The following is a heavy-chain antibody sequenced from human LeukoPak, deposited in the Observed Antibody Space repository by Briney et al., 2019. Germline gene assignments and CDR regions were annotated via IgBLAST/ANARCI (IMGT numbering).Heavy chain of an antibody. J-gene: IGHJ6*02. CDR1: GGSFSGYY. CDR2: INHSGST. V-gene: IGHV4-34*01. CDR3: ARSNPMYCTNGVCSNYYYYYGMDV. D-gene: IGHD2-8*01. Sequence: PSETLSLTCAVYGGSFSGYYWSWTRQPPGKGLEWIGEINHSGSTNYNPSLKSRVTISVDTSKNQFSLKLSSVTAADTAVYFCARSNPMYCTNGVCSNYYYYYGMDVWGQGTTVTASS.